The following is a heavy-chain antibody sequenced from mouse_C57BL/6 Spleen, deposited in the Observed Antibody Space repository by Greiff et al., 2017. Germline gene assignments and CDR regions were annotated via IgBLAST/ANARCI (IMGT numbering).Heavy chain of an antibody. CDR3: ARNYGSREDWYFDV. Sequence: QVQLQQPGAELVKPGASVKMSCKASGYTFTSYWITWVKQRPGQGLEWIGDIYPGSGSTNYNEKFKSKATLTVDTSSSTAYMQLSILTSADSAVYYCARNYGSREDWYFDVWGTGTTVTVSS. J-gene: IGHJ1*03. V-gene: IGHV1-55*01. CDR2: IYPGSGST. D-gene: IGHD1-1*01. CDR1: GYTFTSYW.